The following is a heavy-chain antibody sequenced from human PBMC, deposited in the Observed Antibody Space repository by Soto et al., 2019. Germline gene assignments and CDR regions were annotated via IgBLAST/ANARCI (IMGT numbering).Heavy chain of an antibody. Sequence: ASVKVSCKASGYTFTSYGISWVRQAPGQGLEWMGWISAYNGNTNYAQKLQGRVTMTTDTSTSTAYMELRSLRSDDTAVYYCARGHLVYCSSTSCYQSGIGYYYYYGMDVWGQGTTVTVSS. D-gene: IGHD2-2*01. CDR2: ISAYNGNT. CDR1: GYTFTSYG. CDR3: ARGHLVYCSSTSCYQSGIGYYYYYGMDV. V-gene: IGHV1-18*01. J-gene: IGHJ6*02.